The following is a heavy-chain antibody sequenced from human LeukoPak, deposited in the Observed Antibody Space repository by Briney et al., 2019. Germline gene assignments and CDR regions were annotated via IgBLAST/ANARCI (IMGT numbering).Heavy chain of an antibody. J-gene: IGHJ4*02. V-gene: IGHV5-51*01. CDR1: GYSFTSYW. Sequence: GESLKISCKGSGYSFTSYWIGWVRQMPGKGLEWMGIIYPGDSDTRYSPSLQGQVTISADKSISTAYLQWSSLKASDTAMYYCARRVSVRGYSSSWVDYWGQGTLVTVSS. D-gene: IGHD6-13*01. CDR2: IYPGDSDT. CDR3: ARRVSVRGYSSSWVDY.